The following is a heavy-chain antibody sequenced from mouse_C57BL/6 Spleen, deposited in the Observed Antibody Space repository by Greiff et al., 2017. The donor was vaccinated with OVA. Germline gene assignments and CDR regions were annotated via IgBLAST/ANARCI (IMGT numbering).Heavy chain of an antibody. Sequence: VQLKQPGAELVMPGASVKLSCKASGYTFTSYWMHWVKQRPGQGLEWIGEIDPSDSYTNYNQKFKGKSTLTVDKSSSTAYMQLSSLTSEDSAVYYCARGAQAYFDYWGQGTTLTVSS. CDR3: ARGAQAYFDY. CDR2: IDPSDSYT. CDR1: GYTFTSYW. V-gene: IGHV1-69*01. D-gene: IGHD3-2*02. J-gene: IGHJ2*01.